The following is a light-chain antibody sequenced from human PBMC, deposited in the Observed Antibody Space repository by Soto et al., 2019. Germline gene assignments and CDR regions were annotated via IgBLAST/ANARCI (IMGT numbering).Light chain of an antibody. CDR2: DNN. CDR3: GTWDSSLSVV. J-gene: IGLJ3*02. Sequence: QSVLTQPPSVSAAPGQKVTISCSGSSSNIGNNYVSWYQQLPGTAPKLLIYDNNLRPSGIPDRFSGCKSGTSATLDITGLQTGDEADYYCGTWDSSLSVVFGEGTKLTVL. V-gene: IGLV1-51*01. CDR1: SSNIGNNY.